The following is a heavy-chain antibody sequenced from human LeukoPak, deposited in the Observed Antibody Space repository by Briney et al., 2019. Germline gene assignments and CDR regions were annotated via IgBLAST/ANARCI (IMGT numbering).Heavy chain of an antibody. CDR2: INHSGST. CDR3: ARGVAAADY. J-gene: IGHJ4*02. V-gene: IGHV4-34*01. D-gene: IGHD6-13*01. CDR1: GGSVSGYY. Sequence: SETLSLTCAVYGGSVSGYYWSWIRQPPGKGLEWIGEINHSGSTNYNPSLKSRVTISVDTSKNQFSLKLSSVTAADTAVYYCARGVAAADYWGQGTLVTVSS.